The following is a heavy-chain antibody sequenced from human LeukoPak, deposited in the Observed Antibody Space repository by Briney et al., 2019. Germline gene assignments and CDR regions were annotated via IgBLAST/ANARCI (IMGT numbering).Heavy chain of an antibody. D-gene: IGHD6-13*01. CDR3: ATSTEAASSD. CDR2: IKQDGSVK. Sequence: GGSLRLSCAASGFTFSKFWMSWVRQAPGKGLKWVANIKQDGSVKYYVDSVKGRFTISRDNAENSLYLQMNSLRVEDTAVYYCATSTEAASSDWGQGTLVTVSS. V-gene: IGHV3-7*03. J-gene: IGHJ4*02. CDR1: GFTFSKFW.